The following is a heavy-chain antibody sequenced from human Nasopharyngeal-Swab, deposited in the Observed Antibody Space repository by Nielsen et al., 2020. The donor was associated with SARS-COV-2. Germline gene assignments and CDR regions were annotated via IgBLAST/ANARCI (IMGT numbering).Heavy chain of an antibody. Sequence: GESLKISCAASGFTFSSYSMNWVRQAPGKGLEWVSSISSSSSYIYYADSVKGRFTISRDNAKNSLYLQMNSLRAEDTAIYYCAKGGTAHYYFDYWAQGTLVTVSS. J-gene: IGHJ4*02. D-gene: IGHD2-21*02. V-gene: IGHV3-21*04. CDR3: AKGGTAHYYFDY. CDR2: ISSSSSYI. CDR1: GFTFSSYS.